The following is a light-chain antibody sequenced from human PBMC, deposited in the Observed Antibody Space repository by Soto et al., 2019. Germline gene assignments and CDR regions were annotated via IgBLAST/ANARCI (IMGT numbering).Light chain of an antibody. CDR3: QQYGSSPCT. V-gene: IGKV3-20*01. CDR2: GAS. CDR1: QSFIVE. J-gene: IGKJ2*02. Sequence: IVLTQSPVTLTLSPGARATLACRASQSFIVELPWYQQKPGQAPRLIIYGASSRATGIPDRFSGSGSGTDFTLTISRLEPEDFAVYYCQQYGSSPCTFGQGTKVDI.